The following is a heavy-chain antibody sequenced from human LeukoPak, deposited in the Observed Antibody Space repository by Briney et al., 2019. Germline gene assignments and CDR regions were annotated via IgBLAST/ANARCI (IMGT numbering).Heavy chain of an antibody. CDR1: GFTFSSYW. V-gene: IGHV3-7*03. CDR2: INHNGNVN. J-gene: IGHJ6*02. CDR3: ARGGGLDV. D-gene: IGHD3-16*01. Sequence: GGSPRLSCAASGFTFSSYWMNWARQAPGKGLEWVASINHNGNVNYYVDSVKGRFTISRDNAKNSLYLQMSNLRAEDTAVYFCARGGGLDVWGQGATVTVSS.